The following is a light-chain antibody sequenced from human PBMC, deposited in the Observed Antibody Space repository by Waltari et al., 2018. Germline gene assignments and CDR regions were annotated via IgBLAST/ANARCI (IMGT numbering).Light chain of an antibody. V-gene: IGKV4-1*01. CDR2: WAS. J-gene: IGKJ1*01. CDR3: QQFYTTPPT. Sequence: DIVMTQSPDSLAVSLGERATINGKSSQSVLFSSNSKNYLAWYQQKQGQPPKLLIYWASTRESGVPDRFSGSGSGTDFTLTISSLQAEDVAVYYCQQFYTTPPTFGQGTKVEIK. CDR1: QSVLFSSNSKNY.